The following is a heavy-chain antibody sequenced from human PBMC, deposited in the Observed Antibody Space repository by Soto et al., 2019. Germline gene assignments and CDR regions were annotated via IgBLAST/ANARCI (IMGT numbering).Heavy chain of an antibody. D-gene: IGHD3-16*02. CDR3: ARDGTWVEGELSFV. V-gene: IGHV4-31*03. Sequence: QVQLQESGPGLVKPSQTLSLTCTVSGGSISSGGYYWSWFRQHPGKGLEWIGYIYYSGSTYYNPSLKSRVTISVDTSKNQFSLKLSSVTAADTAVYYCARDGTWVEGELSFVWGQGTLVTVSS. CDR1: GGSISSGGYY. CDR2: IYYSGST. J-gene: IGHJ4*02.